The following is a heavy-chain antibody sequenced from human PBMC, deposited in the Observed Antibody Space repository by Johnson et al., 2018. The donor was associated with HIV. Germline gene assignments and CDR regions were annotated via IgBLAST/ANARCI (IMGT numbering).Heavy chain of an antibody. CDR3: ARGQHYDCGSGYYPIGGETFDC. D-gene: IGHD3-3*01. V-gene: IGHV3-30*04. CDR2: ISYDGIYK. Sequence: QVQLVESGGGVVQPGRSLRLSCTGFGFTFNRYAIHWVRQAPNKGLEWVAVISYDGIYKYYGDSVKGRFTVSRDYNMNTLDLQMDSLRVEDTAVYYCARGQHYDCGSGYYPIGGETFDCWGRGEMLTVSS. J-gene: IGHJ3*01. CDR1: GFTFNRYA.